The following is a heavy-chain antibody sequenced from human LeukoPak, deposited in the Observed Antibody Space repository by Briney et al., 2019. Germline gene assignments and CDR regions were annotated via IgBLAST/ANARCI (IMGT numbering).Heavy chain of an antibody. Sequence: SGTLSLTCTVSGGSISSTNYYWGWIRQPPGRGLEWIGSVYYSGSTYSNPSLKSRITVSVDTSKNQFSLKLSSVTAADTAVYYCARGRSGYSPSGPRLDYWGQGTLVTVSS. V-gene: IGHV4-39*02. CDR3: ARGRSGYSPSGPRLDY. CDR2: VYYSGST. D-gene: IGHD5-12*01. J-gene: IGHJ4*02. CDR1: GGSISSTNYY.